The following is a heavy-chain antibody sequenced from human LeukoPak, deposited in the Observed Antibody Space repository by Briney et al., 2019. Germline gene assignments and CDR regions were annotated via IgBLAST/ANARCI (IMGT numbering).Heavy chain of an antibody. CDR1: GGSISSGGYS. CDR2: IYDSGST. V-gene: IGHV4-30-2*01. Sequence: SQTLSLTCAVSGGSISSGGYSWSWIRQPPGKGLEWIGYIYDSGSTYYNPSLKSRVTISVDRSKNQFSLKVSSVTAADTAVYYCARVSTYDSYPYYYYGMDVWGQGTTVTVSS. D-gene: IGHD5-12*01. CDR3: ARVSTYDSYPYYYYGMDV. J-gene: IGHJ6*02.